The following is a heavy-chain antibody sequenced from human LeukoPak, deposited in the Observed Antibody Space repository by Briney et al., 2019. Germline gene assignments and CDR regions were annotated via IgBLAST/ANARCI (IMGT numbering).Heavy chain of an antibody. Sequence: SVKVSCKASGGTFSSYAINWVRQAPGQGLEWMGGIIPIFGTANYAQKFQGRVTITADESPSTAYMELSSLTSEDTAVYYCARDSVYDFWSGYYWGQGTLVTVSS. CDR3: ARDSVYDFWSGYY. CDR2: IIPIFGTA. V-gene: IGHV1-69*13. D-gene: IGHD3-3*01. J-gene: IGHJ4*02. CDR1: GGTFSSYA.